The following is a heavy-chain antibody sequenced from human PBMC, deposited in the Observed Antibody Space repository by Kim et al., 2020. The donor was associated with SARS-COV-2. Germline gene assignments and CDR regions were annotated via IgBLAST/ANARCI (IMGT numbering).Heavy chain of an antibody. CDR3: ARVMPDYYYYYGMDV. Sequence: QKLQGRVTMTTDTSTSTAYMALRSLRSDDTAVYYCARVMPDYYYYYGMDVWGQGTTVTVSS. D-gene: IGHD2-2*01. V-gene: IGHV1-18*01. J-gene: IGHJ6*02.